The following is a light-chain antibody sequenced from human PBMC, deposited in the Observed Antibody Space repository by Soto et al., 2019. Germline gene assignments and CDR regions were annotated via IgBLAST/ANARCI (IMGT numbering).Light chain of an antibody. J-gene: IGLJ2*01. Sequence: QSVLTQPASVSGSPGQSITISCTGTSSDIGVYNYVSWYQQHPGKAPKLMIYEVTNRPSGVSHRFSGSKSGNTASLTISGVQAEDEADYYCCSYTSTSTPVVFGGGTKLTVL. V-gene: IGLV2-14*01. CDR1: SSDIGVYNY. CDR3: CSYTSTSTPVV. CDR2: EVT.